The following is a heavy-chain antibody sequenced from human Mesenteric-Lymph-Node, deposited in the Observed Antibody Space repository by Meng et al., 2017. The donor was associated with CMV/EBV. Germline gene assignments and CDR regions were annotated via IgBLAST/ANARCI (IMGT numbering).Heavy chain of an antibody. CDR3: ARAQLGWFTTTWLDP. Sequence: ASVKVSCKASGGTFSSYAISWVRQAPGQGLEWMGWINPNSGGTKYAQKFQGRVTLTRDTSISTGYMELSGLRSDDTAVYYCARAQLGWFTTTWLDPWGQGTLVTVSS. V-gene: IGHV1-2*02. CDR2: INPNSGGT. J-gene: IGHJ5*02. D-gene: IGHD1/OR15-1a*01. CDR1: GGTFSSYA.